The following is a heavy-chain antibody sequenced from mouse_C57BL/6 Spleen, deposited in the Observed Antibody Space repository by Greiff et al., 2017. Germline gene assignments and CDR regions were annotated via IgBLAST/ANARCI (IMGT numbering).Heavy chain of an antibody. Sequence: VQLQQSGPELVKPGASVKISCKASGYAFSSSWMNWVKQRPGKGLEWIGRIYPGDGDTNYNGKFKGKATLTADKSSSTAYMQLSSLTSEDSAVYFCARGYDYAYFDYWGQGTTLTVSS. V-gene: IGHV1-82*01. J-gene: IGHJ2*01. D-gene: IGHD2-4*01. CDR3: ARGYDYAYFDY. CDR1: GYAFSSSW. CDR2: IYPGDGDT.